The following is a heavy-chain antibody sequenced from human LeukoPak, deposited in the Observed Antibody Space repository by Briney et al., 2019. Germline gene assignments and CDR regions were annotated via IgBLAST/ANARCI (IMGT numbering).Heavy chain of an antibody. CDR3: ARDISGYYYYMDV. V-gene: IGHV1-69*05. Sequence: XXASXGTFSSYAISXVRQAPGQGREWXGRIIPIFGTANYAQKFQGRVTITTDESTSTAYMELSSLRSEDTAVYYCARDISGYYYYMDVWGKGTTVTVSS. CDR2: IIPIFGTA. J-gene: IGHJ6*03. CDR1: XGTFSSYA. D-gene: IGHD3-10*01.